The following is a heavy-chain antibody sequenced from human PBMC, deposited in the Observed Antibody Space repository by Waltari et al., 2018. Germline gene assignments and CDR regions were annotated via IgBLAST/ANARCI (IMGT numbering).Heavy chain of an antibody. Sequence: QVQLQESGPGLVKPSETLSLTCTVSGGSLYSYYWSGLRQPPGRKLAWFGFIYYTGSTNDSPSLKSRLTTSLDTSRNQVSLRLTSVTAADTAVYYCARHRYGGDSIFDKWGQGALVTVSS. J-gene: IGHJ4*02. CDR2: IYYTGST. V-gene: IGHV4-59*08. CDR3: ARHRYGGDSIFDK. D-gene: IGHD2-21*02. CDR1: GGSLYSYY.